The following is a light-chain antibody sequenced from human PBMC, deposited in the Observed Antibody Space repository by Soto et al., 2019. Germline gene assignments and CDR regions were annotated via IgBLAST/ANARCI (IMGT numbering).Light chain of an antibody. J-gene: IGLJ2*01. V-gene: IGLV2-14*01. CDR1: SSDVGGYNY. CDR3: SSYTSSSPL. Sequence: QSALTQPASVSGSPGQSITISCTGTSSDVGGYNYVSWYQQHPGKAPKLMIYDVSNRPSGVSNRFSGSKSGNTASLTISGLQAEDEADYYCSSYTSSSPLFGGGTQLTVL. CDR2: DVS.